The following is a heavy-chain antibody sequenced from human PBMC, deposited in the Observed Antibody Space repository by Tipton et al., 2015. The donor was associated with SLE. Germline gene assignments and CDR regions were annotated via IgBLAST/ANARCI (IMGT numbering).Heavy chain of an antibody. J-gene: IGHJ2*01. Sequence: SLRLSCAASGFTFSSYWMSWVRQAPGKGLEWVANIKQDGSEKYYVDSVKGRFTISRDNAKNSLYLQMNSLRAEDTAVYYCAREDGAYYKGWQFDLWGRGTLVTVSS. CDR1: GFTFSSYW. CDR2: IKQDGSEK. D-gene: IGHD1-26*01. V-gene: IGHV3-7*05. CDR3: AREDGAYYKGWQFDL.